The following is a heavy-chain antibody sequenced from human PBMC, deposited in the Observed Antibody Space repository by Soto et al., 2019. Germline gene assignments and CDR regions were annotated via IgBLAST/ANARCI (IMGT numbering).Heavy chain of an antibody. D-gene: IGHD2-15*01. CDR3: ATWGVAASSSSYYYYMDV. V-gene: IGHV1-69*02. J-gene: IGHJ6*03. CDR1: GGTFSSYT. Sequence: GASVKVSCKASGGTFSSYTISWVRQAPGKGIEWMGRIIPILGIANYAQKFQGRVTITADKCTSTACMEQSALRSEDTAVYYCATWGVAASSSSYYYYMDVWGKGTTVTVSS. CDR2: IIPILGIA.